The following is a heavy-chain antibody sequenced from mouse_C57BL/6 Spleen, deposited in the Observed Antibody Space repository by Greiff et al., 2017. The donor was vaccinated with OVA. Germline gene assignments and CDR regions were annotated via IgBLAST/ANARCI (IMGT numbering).Heavy chain of an antibody. CDR3: ARRGLRGGYAMDY. J-gene: IGHJ4*01. Sequence: VKLQQPGAELVKPGASVKLSCKASGYTFTSYWMHWVKQRPGQGLEWIGMIHPNSGSTNYNEKFKSKATLTVDKSSSTAYMQLSSLTSEDSAVYYCARRGLRGGYAMDYWGQGTSVTVSS. CDR1: GYTFTSYW. CDR2: IHPNSGST. D-gene: IGHD2-4*01. V-gene: IGHV1-64*01.